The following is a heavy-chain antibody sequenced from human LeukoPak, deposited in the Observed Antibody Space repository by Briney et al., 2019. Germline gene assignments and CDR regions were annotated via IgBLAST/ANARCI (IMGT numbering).Heavy chain of an antibody. CDR3: ARGYSGSY. V-gene: IGHV3-7*01. D-gene: IGHD1-26*01. CDR1: GFTLSSYW. CDR2: IKQDGSEK. J-gene: IGHJ4*02. Sequence: GGSLRLSCAAPGFTLSSYWMSWVRQAPGKGLEWVANIKQDGSEKYYVDSVKGRFTISRDNAKNSLYLQMNSLRAEDTAVYYCARGYSGSYWGQGTLVTVSS.